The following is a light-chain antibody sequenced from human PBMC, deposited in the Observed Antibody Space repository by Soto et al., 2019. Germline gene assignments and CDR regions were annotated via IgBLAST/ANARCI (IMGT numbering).Light chain of an antibody. J-gene: IGKJ2*01. CDR2: GAS. CDR3: QQYGGVPYT. Sequence: EIVLTQSPGTLSLSPGQRATLSCRASESISRDYLAWYQQRLGQAPRLLIYGASSGATGIPDRFSDSGSGTGFTLTISRLEPEDFAVYYCQQYGGVPYTFGQGTKVDIK. CDR1: ESISRDY. V-gene: IGKV3-20*01.